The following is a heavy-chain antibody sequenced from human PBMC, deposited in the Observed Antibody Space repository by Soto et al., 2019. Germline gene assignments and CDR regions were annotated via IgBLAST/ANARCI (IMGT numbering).Heavy chain of an antibody. D-gene: IGHD6-13*01. J-gene: IGHJ4*02. V-gene: IGHV4-59*12. CDR3: GRGNIAAQGTWWGDDGVDALDY. Sequence: SQSLSLTCPVSGPSLISYYRGWIRQPPGEVREWIGYIHNSVSPNFSPCLKSGVTRSVATSKTQSFRKRSPVTPTTTAWYYCGRGNIAAQGTWWGDDGVDALDYWGQGTRVTVSS. CDR2: IHNSVSP. CDR1: GPSLISYY.